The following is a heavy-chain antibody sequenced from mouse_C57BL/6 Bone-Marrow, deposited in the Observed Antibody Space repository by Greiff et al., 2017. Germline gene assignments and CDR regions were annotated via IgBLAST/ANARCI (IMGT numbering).Heavy chain of an antibody. V-gene: IGHV1-42*01. CDR1: GYSFTGYY. CDR2: INPSTGGT. Sequence: EVQLQQSGPELVKPGASVKISCKASGYSFTGYYMNWVKQSPEKSLEWIGEINPSTGGTTYNQKFKAKATLTVDKSSSTAYMQLKSLTSEDSAVYYCARWGAMDYWGQGTSVTGSS. J-gene: IGHJ4*01. CDR3: ARWGAMDY.